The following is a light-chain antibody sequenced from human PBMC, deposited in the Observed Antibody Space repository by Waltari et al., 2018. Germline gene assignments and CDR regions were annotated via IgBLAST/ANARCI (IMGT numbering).Light chain of an antibody. V-gene: IGLV1-47*01. CDR2: RNN. CDR1: SSNLGSNY. CDR3: ATWDDSLSGPV. Sequence: QSVLTQPPSASGTPGQRVTISCSGSSSNLGSNYVYWYQQLPGTAPKLLVYRNNQRPSGVSVRVSGSKSGTSASLAISGLRSEDEVDYYCATWDDSLSGPVFGTGTKVIVL. J-gene: IGLJ1*01.